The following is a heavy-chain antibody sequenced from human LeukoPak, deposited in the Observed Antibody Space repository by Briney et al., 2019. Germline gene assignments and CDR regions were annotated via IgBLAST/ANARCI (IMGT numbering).Heavy chain of an antibody. Sequence: ASAKVSCKASGGTFRSYGLNWVRQAPGQGLEWMGIINPSGGSTSYAQKFQGRVTMTRDTSTSTVYMELSSLRSEDTAVYYCASFNGGNGYWGQGTLVSVSS. V-gene: IGHV1-46*01. CDR2: INPSGGST. J-gene: IGHJ4*02. CDR3: ASFNGGNGY. CDR1: GGTFRSYG. D-gene: IGHD4-23*01.